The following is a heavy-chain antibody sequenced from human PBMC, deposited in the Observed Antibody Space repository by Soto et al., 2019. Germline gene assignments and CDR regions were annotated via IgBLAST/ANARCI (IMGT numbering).Heavy chain of an antibody. CDR2: ISYDGSNK. V-gene: IGHV3-30-3*01. J-gene: IGHJ6*02. CDR3: AREAYFGMDV. CDR1: GFTFGSYS. Sequence: GGSQILSCAASGFTFGSYSMHLVRQAPGKGLEWVAVISYDGSNKYYADSVKGRFTISRDNSKNTLYLQMNSLRAEDTAVYYCAREAYFGMDVWGQGTTVNVSS.